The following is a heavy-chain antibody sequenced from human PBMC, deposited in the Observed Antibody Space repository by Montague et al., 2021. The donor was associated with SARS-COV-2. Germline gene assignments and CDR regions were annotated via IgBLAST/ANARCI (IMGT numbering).Heavy chain of an antibody. CDR1: GFTFSDYP. J-gene: IGHJ6*02. V-gene: IGHV3-43*01. Sequence: SLRLSCAASGFTFSDYPMHWVRQVPGKGLEWVSRISWSGRSTDYADSVKGRFTISRDNSKNSLYLEMHSLTIEDTALYHCAKDKDGSGTYIYGMDVWGLGTTVTVAS. CDR3: AKDKDGSGTYIYGMDV. D-gene: IGHD3-10*01. CDR2: ISWSGRST.